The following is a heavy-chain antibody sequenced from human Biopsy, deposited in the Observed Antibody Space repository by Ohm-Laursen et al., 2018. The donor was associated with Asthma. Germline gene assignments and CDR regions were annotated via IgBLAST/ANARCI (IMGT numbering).Heavy chain of an antibody. CDR2: ISFDGSNK. D-gene: IGHD1-26*01. V-gene: IGHV3-30*18. J-gene: IGHJ4*02. Sequence: SLRLSCAASGFTFSNYGMHWVRQAPGKGLDWVAVISFDGSNKNYTDSVKGRFTISRDNSRNTLHLQMNSLRAEDTAVYYCAKDVFPGWELRRGPDYRGQGTLVTVSS. CDR3: AKDVFPGWELRRGPDY. CDR1: GFTFSNYG.